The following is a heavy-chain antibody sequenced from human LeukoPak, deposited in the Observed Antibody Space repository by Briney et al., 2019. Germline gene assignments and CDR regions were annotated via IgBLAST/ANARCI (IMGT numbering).Heavy chain of an antibody. Sequence: GGSLRLSCAASGLTFSGYWMSWVRQAPGKGLEWVANINEDGSEKYYVDSVKGRFTISRDNAKTSLCLQVTSLSADDTAFYYCARGSYTGFDLYFDSWGQGTLVTISS. CDR1: GLTFSGYW. J-gene: IGHJ4*02. V-gene: IGHV3-7*01. CDR2: INEDGSEK. D-gene: IGHD5-12*01. CDR3: ARGSYTGFDLYFDS.